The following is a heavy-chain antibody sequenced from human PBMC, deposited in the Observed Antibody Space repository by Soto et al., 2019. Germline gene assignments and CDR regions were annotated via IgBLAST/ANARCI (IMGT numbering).Heavy chain of an antibody. CDR1: GGSFSGYY. V-gene: IGHV4-34*01. Sequence: PSETLSLTCAVYGGSFSGYYWSWIRQPPGKGLEWIGEINHSGSTNYNPSLKSRVTISVDTSKNQFSLKLSSVTAADTAVYYCARGPNLLWFGGGLRRESREFQHWGQGTLVTVSS. CDR2: INHSGST. CDR3: ARGPNLLWFGGGLRRESREFQH. D-gene: IGHD3-10*01. J-gene: IGHJ1*01.